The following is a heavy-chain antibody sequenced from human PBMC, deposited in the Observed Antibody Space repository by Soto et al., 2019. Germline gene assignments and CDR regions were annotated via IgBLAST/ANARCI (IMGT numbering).Heavy chain of an antibody. CDR2: IYPGDSDT. J-gene: IGHJ3*02. Sequence: PGESLNISCKGSGYSFTSYWIGWVRQMPGKGLEWMGIIYPGDSDTRYSPSFQGQVTISADKSISTAYLQWSSLKASDTAMYYCASAYSSGDDAFDIWGQGTMVTVSS. CDR3: ASAYSSGDDAFDI. CDR1: GYSFTSYW. V-gene: IGHV5-51*01. D-gene: IGHD6-19*01.